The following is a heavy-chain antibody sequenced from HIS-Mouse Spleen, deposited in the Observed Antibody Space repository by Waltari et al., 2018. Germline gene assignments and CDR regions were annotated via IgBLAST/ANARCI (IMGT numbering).Heavy chain of an antibody. V-gene: IGHV4-39*07. J-gene: IGHJ2*01. CDR3: AREIPYSSSWYDWYFDL. D-gene: IGHD6-13*01. CDR2: IYYSGST. Sequence: QLQLQESGPGLVKPSETLSLTCTVPGGSISSSIYYRGWSRQPPGKGLEWIGSIYYSGSTYYNPSLKSRVTISVDTSKNQFSLKLSSVTAAETAVYYCAREIPYSSSWYDWYFDLWGRGTLVTVSS. CDR1: GGSISSSIYY.